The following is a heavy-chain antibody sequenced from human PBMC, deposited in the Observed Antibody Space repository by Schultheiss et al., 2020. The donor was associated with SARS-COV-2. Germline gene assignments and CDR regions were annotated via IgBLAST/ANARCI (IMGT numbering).Heavy chain of an antibody. V-gene: IGHV4-39*07. CDR2: IYHSGST. D-gene: IGHD5-18*01. CDR3: ARSVDTAMGGYFDY. J-gene: IGHJ4*02. CDR1: GGSISSSSYY. Sequence: SETLSLTCTVSGGSISSSSYYWGWIRQPPGKGLEWIGSIYHSGSTYYNPSLKSRVTISVDTSKNQFSLKLSSVTAADTAVYYCARSVDTAMGGYFDYWGQGTLVTVSS.